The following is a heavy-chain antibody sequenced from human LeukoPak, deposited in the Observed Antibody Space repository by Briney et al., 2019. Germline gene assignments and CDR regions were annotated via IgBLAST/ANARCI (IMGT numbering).Heavy chain of an antibody. V-gene: IGHV3-21*04. J-gene: IGHJ4*02. CDR2: ISSSNGYI. CDR3: AKAHPGVYYFDY. D-gene: IGHD6-13*01. Sequence: PGGSLRLSCAASGFTFSSYSMNWVRQAPGKGLEWVSSISSSNGYIYYADSVKGRFTISRDNAKNSLYLQMNSLRAEDTAVYCCAKAHPGVYYFDYWGQGTLVTVSS. CDR1: GFTFSSYS.